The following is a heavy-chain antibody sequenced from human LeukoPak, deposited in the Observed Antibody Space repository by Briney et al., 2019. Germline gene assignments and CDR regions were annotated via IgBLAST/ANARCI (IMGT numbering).Heavy chain of an antibody. CDR1: GFTFSDSY. CDR3: ARTGRNNYFDS. V-gene: IGHV3-11*01. J-gene: IGHJ5*01. Sequence: GGSLRLSCAVSGFTFSDSYMSWIRQAPGKGLDWLACISSSSHVIYYADSVKGRFTISRDNAKNSLYLQLNSLRAEDTAVYYCARTGRNNYFDSWGQGTLVTVSS. CDR2: ISSSSHVI.